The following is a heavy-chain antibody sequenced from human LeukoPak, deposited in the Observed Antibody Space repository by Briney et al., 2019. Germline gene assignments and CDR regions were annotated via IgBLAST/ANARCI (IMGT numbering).Heavy chain of an antibody. CDR2: IYYSGST. CDR3: ARATLLWFGEFDY. CDR1: GGSISSYY. J-gene: IGHJ4*02. V-gene: IGHV4-59*01. Sequence: SETLSLTCTVSGGSISSYYWSWIRQPPGKGLEWIGYIYYSGSTNYNPSLKSRVTISVDTSKNQFSLKLSSVTAADTAVYYCARATLLWFGEFDYWGQGTLVTVSP. D-gene: IGHD3-10*01.